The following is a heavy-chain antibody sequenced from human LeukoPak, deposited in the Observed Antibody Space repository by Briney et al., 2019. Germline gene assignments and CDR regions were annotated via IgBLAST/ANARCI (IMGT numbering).Heavy chain of an antibody. CDR1: GYSFTSYW. V-gene: IGHV5-51*01. J-gene: IGHJ4*02. CDR2: IYPGDSET. CDR3: ARRSSGRSYWD. D-gene: IGHD1-26*01. Sequence: GESLKISCKGSGYSFTSYWIAWVRQMPGKGLEWMAIIYPGDSETRYSPSFQGQVTISADKSITTAYLQWSSLKASDTAMYYCARRSSGRSYWDWGQGTLVTVSS.